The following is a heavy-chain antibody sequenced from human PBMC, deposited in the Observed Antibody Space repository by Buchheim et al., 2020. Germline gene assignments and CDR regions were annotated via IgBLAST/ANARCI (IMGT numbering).Heavy chain of an antibody. CDR1: GGSISSGGYY. D-gene: IGHD1-26*01. J-gene: IGHJ4*02. CDR2: IYYSGRN. V-gene: IGHV4-31*03. CDR3: ARNKWELPYYFDY. Sequence: QVQLQESGPGLVKPSQTLSLTCTVSGGSISSGGYYWSWIRQHPGKGLEWIGYIYYSGRNYYNQSLKSRVTISVDTSKNQYSLKLSSVTAPDTAVYYCARNKWELPYYFDYWGQGTL.